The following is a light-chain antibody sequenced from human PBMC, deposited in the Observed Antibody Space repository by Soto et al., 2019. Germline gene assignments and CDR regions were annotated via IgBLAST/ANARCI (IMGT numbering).Light chain of an antibody. V-gene: IGKV3-20*01. CDR3: QQYGASAPIT. J-gene: IGKJ5*01. CDR1: QSVSSNY. CDR2: GAS. Sequence: EIVLTQSPGTLSLSPGERATLSCRASQSVSSNYLAWYQQKPGQGPRLLIYGASSRATGIPDRFSGSGSGTDFTLTISRLEPEDFAMYYCQQYGASAPITFGQGTRLEI.